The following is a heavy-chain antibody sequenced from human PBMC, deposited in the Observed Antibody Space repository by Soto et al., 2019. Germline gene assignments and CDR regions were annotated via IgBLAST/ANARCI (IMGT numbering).Heavy chain of an antibody. CDR1: GGSISSGGYY. CDR3: AMFSIAAAGTYGETGHNWFDP. D-gene: IGHD6-13*01. V-gene: IGHV4-31*03. Sequence: PSETLSLTCTVSGGSISSGGYYWSWIRQHPGKGLEWIGYIYYSGSTYYNPSLKSRVTISVDTSKNQFSLKLSSVTAADTAVYYCAMFSIAAAGTYGETGHNWFDPWSQGTLVTVSS. CDR2: IYYSGST. J-gene: IGHJ5*02.